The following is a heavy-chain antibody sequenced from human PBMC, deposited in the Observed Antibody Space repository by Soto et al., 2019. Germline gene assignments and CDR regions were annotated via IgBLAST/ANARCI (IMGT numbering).Heavy chain of an antibody. J-gene: IGHJ4*02. CDR1: GFIFSTYA. CDR2: ISYSGGGT. D-gene: IGHD6-13*01. CDR3: AKVQDHTSTWYNAY. V-gene: IGHV3-23*01. Sequence: PGGSLRLSCAASGFIFSTYAMTWVRQAPGKGLEWVSTISYSGGGTYYADSVKGRFTISRDNSKNTLYLQMNSLRVEDTAVYYCAKVQDHTSTWYNAYWGQGTLVTVSS.